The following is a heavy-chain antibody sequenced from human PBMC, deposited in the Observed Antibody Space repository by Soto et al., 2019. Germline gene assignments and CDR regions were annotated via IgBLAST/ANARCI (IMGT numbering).Heavy chain of an antibody. V-gene: IGHV3-23*01. CDR3: AKTAGKGIRPPDRYFDY. D-gene: IGHD3-10*01. CDR1: GFTFSSYA. J-gene: IGHJ4*02. Sequence: GGSLRLSCAASGFTFSSYAMSWVRQAPGKGLEWVSAISGSGGSTYYADSVKGRFTISRDNSKNTLYLQMNSLRAEDTAVYYCAKTAGKGIRPPDRYFDYWGQGTLVTVSS. CDR2: ISGSGGST.